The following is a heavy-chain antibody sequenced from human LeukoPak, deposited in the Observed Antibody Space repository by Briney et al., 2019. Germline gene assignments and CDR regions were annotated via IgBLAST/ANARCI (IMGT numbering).Heavy chain of an antibody. CDR1: GGSISSHY. J-gene: IGHJ3*02. CDR2: MYTSGST. CDR3: ARDLYFYDNGAKRELDAFDI. D-gene: IGHD3-22*01. V-gene: IGHV4-4*07. Sequence: SETLSLTCSVSGGSISSHYWSWIRQSAGKGLEWIGRMYTSGSTDYNPSFQSRVTLSVDTSKNQFALRLTSVTAADTAVYFCARDLYFYDNGAKRELDAFDIWGQGTMVTVSS.